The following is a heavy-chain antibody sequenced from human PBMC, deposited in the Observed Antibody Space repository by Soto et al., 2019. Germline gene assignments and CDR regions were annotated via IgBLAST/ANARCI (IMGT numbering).Heavy chain of an antibody. CDR2: IVVGSGNT. J-gene: IGHJ1*01. V-gene: IGHV1-58*01. CDR1: GFTFTNSA. D-gene: IGHD3-22*01. Sequence: ASVKVSCKASGFTFTNSAVQWVRQARGQRLEWIGRIVVGSGNTNYAQKLQGRVTMTTDTSTSTAYMELSSLRSEDTAVYYCARETGTMIVEHWGQGTLVTVS. CDR3: ARETGTMIVEH.